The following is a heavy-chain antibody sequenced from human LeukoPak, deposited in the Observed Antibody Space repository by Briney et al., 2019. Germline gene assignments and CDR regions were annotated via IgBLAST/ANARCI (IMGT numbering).Heavy chain of an antibody. D-gene: IGHD4-17*01. J-gene: IGHJ4*02. V-gene: IGHV1-2*02. CDR1: GYTFTGYY. CDR3: ARGPYGDYVTFDY. Sequence: ASVKVSCKASGYTFTGYYMHWVRQAPGQGLEWMGWINPNSGGTSYAQKFQGRVTMTRDTSISTAYMELSRLRSDDTAVYYCARGPYGDYVTFDYWGQGTLVTVSS. CDR2: INPNSGGT.